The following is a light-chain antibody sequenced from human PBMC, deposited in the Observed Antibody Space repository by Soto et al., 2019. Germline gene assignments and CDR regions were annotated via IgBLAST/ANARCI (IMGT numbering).Light chain of an antibody. CDR2: EVN. V-gene: IGLV2-8*01. J-gene: IGLJ2*01. CDR3: SSHAGSTHLI. Sequence: QSALTQPPSASGSPGQSVTISCTGTSSDVGGSGYVSWYQQHPGKAPKLIIHEVNKRPSGVPDRLPATKSGNTPSLTVSGLQPEDEADYYCSSHAGSTHLIFGGGTELTVL. CDR1: SSDVGGSGY.